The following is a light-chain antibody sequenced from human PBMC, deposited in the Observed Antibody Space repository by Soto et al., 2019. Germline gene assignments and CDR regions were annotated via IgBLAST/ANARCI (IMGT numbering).Light chain of an antibody. CDR3: SSYTSSSIYV. CDR2: EGT. J-gene: IGLJ1*01. V-gene: IGLV2-23*01. CDR1: SSDVGGYNL. Sequence: QSVVNQPAALSGSPGQSVTVSCAGTSSDVGGYNLVSWYQQHQGKAPKLIIYEGTERPSGISPRFSGSKSGNTASLTISGLQAEDEADYYCSSYTSSSIYVFGSGTKVTVL.